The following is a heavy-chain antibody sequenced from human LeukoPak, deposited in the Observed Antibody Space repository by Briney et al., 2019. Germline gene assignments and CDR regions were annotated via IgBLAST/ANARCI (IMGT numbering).Heavy chain of an antibody. CDR1: GGSVSNNH. CDR2: AYDSGIS. V-gene: IGHV4-59*02. CDR3: ARRAGTGTPVYFDY. J-gene: IGHJ4*02. Sequence: SETLSLTCTVSGGSVSNNHGSWIRQSTEKGLEWIGYAYDSGISNYNPSLESRVTLSVDTSKNQFSLRLTSVTAADTAVYFCARRAGTGTPVYFDYWGQGVLVTVSS. D-gene: IGHD6-19*01.